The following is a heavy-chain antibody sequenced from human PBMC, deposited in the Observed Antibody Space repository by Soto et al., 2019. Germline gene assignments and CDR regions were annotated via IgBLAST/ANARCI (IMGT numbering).Heavy chain of an antibody. J-gene: IGHJ6*02. CDR1: GFSLSTSGVG. CDR3: AHTLPPWGGMDV. Sequence: QITLKESGPPLVKPTQTLTLTCTFSGFSLSTSGVGVGWTRQPPGKALEWLALIYWDDDKRYSPSLKRRLAITKDTSKNQVVLTMTNMDPVDTATYYCAHTLPPWGGMDVWGQGTTVTVSS. D-gene: IGHD7-27*01. CDR2: IYWDDDK. V-gene: IGHV2-5*02.